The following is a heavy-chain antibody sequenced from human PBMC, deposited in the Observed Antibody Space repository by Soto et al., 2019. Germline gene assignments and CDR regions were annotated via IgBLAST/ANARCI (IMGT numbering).Heavy chain of an antibody. V-gene: IGHV3-7*01. Sequence: EVQLVESGGGLVQPGGSLRLSCAASGFTFSRHWMSWVRQAPGKGLEWVAHIRPDGSGESYVDSVKGRFIISRDNAKNSLYLQMNLLRAEDTAVYHCARPFSGGAFDIWGQGTVVTVSS. CDR2: IRPDGSGE. D-gene: IGHD6-25*01. J-gene: IGHJ3*02. CDR3: ARPFSGGAFDI. CDR1: GFTFSRHW.